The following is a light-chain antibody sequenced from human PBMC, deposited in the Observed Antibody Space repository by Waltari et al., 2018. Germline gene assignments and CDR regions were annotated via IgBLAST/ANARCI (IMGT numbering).Light chain of an antibody. CDR3: QQYNNWPPMT. CDR2: GAS. CDR1: QNIGTS. Sequence: EIEMTQSPASLSVSPGETAILTCRASQNIGTSLSWFQLRPGRAPRHLIYGASTRATGIPARFSASGSGTEFSLTISSLQSDDFAVYYCQQYNNWPPMTFGQGTKVEIK. V-gene: IGKV3-15*01. J-gene: IGKJ1*01.